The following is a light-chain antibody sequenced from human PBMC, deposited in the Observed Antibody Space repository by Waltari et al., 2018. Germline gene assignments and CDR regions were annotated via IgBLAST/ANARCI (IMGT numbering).Light chain of an antibody. CDR3: QQRSNWPIT. J-gene: IGKJ5*01. V-gene: IGKV3-11*01. Sequence: EIVLTQSPTTLSLSPGERATLSCMARQSVSSYLVWYQQKPGQAPKFLIYDASNRATGVPARFSGSGSGTDFTLTINSLEPEDFAVYYCQQRSNWPITFGQGTRLEIK. CDR2: DAS. CDR1: QSVSSY.